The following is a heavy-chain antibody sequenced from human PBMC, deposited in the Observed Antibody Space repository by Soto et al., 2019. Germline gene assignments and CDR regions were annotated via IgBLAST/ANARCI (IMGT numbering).Heavy chain of an antibody. V-gene: IGHV3-23*01. CDR2: ISGSGDST. CDR1: GFTFSNYA. CDR3: AKGVPGIAVAGTGYFQH. D-gene: IGHD6-19*01. Sequence: PGGSLRLSCAASGFTFSNYAMGWVRQAPGKGLEWVSGISGSGDSTYYADSVKGRFTISRDNSKNTLYLQMNSLRAEDTAAYYCAKGVPGIAVAGTGYFQHWGQGTLVTVSS. J-gene: IGHJ1*01.